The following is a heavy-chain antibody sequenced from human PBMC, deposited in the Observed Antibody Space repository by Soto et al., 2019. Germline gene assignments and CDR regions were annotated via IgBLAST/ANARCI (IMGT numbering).Heavy chain of an antibody. CDR1: GFTFSSYG. CDR3: AKDQSGIAVAGTLDY. J-gene: IGHJ4*02. V-gene: IGHV3-30*18. D-gene: IGHD6-19*01. Sequence: GGSLRLSCAASGFTFSSYGMHWVRQAPGKGLEWVAVISYDGSNKYYADSVEGRFTISRDNSKNTLYLQMNSLRAEDTAVYYCAKDQSGIAVAGTLDYWGQGTLVTVSS. CDR2: ISYDGSNK.